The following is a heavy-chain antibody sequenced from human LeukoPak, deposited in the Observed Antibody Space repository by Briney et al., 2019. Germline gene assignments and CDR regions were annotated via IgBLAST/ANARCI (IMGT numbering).Heavy chain of an antibody. V-gene: IGHV1-18*01. CDR3: ARDTSSGWPGRNFDY. J-gene: IGHJ4*02. Sequence: GASVKVSCKASGYTFTSYGISWVRQAPGQGLEWMGWISAYNGNTNYAQKLQGRVTMTTDTSTSTAYMELRSLRSDDTAVYYCARDTSSGWPGRNFDYWGQGTLVTVSS. CDR2: ISAYNGNT. CDR1: GYTFTSYG. D-gene: IGHD6-19*01.